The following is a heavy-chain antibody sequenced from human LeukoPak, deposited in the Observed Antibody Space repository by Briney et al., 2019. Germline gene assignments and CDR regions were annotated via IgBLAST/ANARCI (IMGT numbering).Heavy chain of an antibody. V-gene: IGHV4-59*01. CDR2: IYYSGST. CDR1: SGSISSYY. J-gene: IGHJ5*02. Sequence: SETLSLTCTVSSGSISSYYWSWIRQPPGKGLEWIGYIYYSGSTNYNPSLKSRVTISVDTSKNQFSLKLSSVTAADTATYYCAHSYDFWSGYYPSWFDPWGQGTLVTVSS. CDR3: AHSYDFWSGYYPSWFDP. D-gene: IGHD3-3*01.